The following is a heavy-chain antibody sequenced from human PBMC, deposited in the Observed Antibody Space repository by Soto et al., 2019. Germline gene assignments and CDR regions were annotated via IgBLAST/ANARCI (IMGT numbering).Heavy chain of an antibody. V-gene: IGHV4-31*03. Sequence: SETLSLTCTVSGGSISSGGYYWSWIRQHPGKGLEWIGYIYYSGSTYYNPSLKSRVTISVDTSKNQFSLKLSSVTAADTAVYYCARGSGSGSYGDPYYFDYWGQGTLVTVSS. D-gene: IGHD3-10*01. CDR1: GGSISSGGYY. CDR2: IYYSGST. J-gene: IGHJ4*02. CDR3: ARGSGSGSYGDPYYFDY.